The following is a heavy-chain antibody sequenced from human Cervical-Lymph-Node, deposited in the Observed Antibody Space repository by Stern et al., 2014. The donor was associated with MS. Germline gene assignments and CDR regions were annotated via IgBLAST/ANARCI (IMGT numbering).Heavy chain of an antibody. CDR2: IFPVFGTP. CDR3: ALSSETSDRWYSLGYDL. Sequence: QMQLVQSGAEVPKPGSSVKASCKASGGTFSKFPSSWVRQAPGQGLEWMGGIFPVFGTPTYAQEFRGRVTITADVSTSTVYMELSSLRSDDTAVYYCALSSETSDRWYSLGYDLWGQGTLVTVSS. J-gene: IGHJ5*02. D-gene: IGHD6-13*01. V-gene: IGHV1-69*01. CDR1: GGTFSKFP.